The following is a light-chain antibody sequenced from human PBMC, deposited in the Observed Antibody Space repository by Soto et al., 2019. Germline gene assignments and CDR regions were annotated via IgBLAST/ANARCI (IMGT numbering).Light chain of an antibody. J-gene: IGKJ1*01. CDR3: QQYGSSGT. CDR1: QSVSNNY. Sequence: DIVLTQSPGTLSLSPGERATLSCRASQSVSNNYLAWYQQNPGQTPRLLISGVSNRATGIPDRFSGSGSGTDFTLTISRLEPEDFAVYYCQQYGSSGTFGQGTKVEIK. V-gene: IGKV3-20*01. CDR2: GVS.